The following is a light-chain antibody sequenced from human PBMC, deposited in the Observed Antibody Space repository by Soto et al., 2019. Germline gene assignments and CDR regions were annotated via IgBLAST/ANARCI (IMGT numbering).Light chain of an antibody. V-gene: IGKV3-15*01. CDR3: QQYGNWPPWT. CDR1: QSVSSY. CDR2: GGS. Sequence: EIVMTQSPATLSASPGERAALSCRASQSVSSYLAWYQQKPGQAPRLLMYGGSTRATGIPARFSGSGSGTEFTLTISSLQSEDFAVYYCQQYGNWPPWTFGQGTRWKSN. J-gene: IGKJ1*01.